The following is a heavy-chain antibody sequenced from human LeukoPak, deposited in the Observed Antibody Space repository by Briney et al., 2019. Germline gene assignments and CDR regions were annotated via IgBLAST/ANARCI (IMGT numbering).Heavy chain of an antibody. J-gene: IGHJ3*02. V-gene: IGHV4-59*08. CDR1: GGSISSYY. CDR2: IYYSGST. CDR3: ARRGAYPHDAFDI. Sequence: SETLSLACTVSGGSISSYYWSWIRQPPGKGLEWIGYIYYSGSTNYNPSLKSRVTISVDTSKNQFSLKLSSVTAADTAVYYCARRGAYPHDAFDIWGQGTMVTVSS.